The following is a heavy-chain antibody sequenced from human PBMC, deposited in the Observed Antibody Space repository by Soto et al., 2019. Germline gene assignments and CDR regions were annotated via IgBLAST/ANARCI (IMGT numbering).Heavy chain of an antibody. CDR2: IGKSGDST. J-gene: IGHJ5*02. D-gene: IGHD6-13*01. CDR1: GFIFSTYD. Sequence: PEGSLRLSCAASGFIFSTYDMSWVRQTPGKGLEWVSSIGKSGDSTYYADSVKGRFTISRDNSKNTLFLQMNSLRAEDTALYYCAKDPPRGPLGIAAAGSRWFNPWGQGTLVTVSS. V-gene: IGHV3-23*01. CDR3: AKDPPRGPLGIAAAGSRWFNP.